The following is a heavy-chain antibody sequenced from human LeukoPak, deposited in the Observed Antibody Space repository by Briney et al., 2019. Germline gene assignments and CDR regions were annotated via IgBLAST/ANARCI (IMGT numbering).Heavy chain of an antibody. J-gene: IGHJ3*02. V-gene: IGHV3-9*01. Sequence: SGSSLRLSCAASGFTFDDYAVHWVRQAPGKGLEGVSGISWNSGSIGYADCVKARFTISRDNAKNSLYLQMNSLRAEDTALYCCAKDSDFVILTGSDGSSVFGAFDIWGQGTMVTVSS. D-gene: IGHD3-9*01. CDR2: ISWNSGSI. CDR1: GFTFDDYA. CDR3: AKDSDFVILTGSDGSSVFGAFDI.